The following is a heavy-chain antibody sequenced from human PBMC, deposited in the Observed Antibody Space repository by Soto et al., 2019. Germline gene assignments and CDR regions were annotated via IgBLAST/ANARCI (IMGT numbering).Heavy chain of an antibody. CDR1: GFSLRDHA. V-gene: IGHV3-23*01. CDR2: ISGSEDRT. J-gene: IGHJ4*02. Sequence: LQSGGGVVHPGESLRLSCAASGFSLRDHALSWVRQAPGGGLEWVSGISGSEDRTNYADFVRGRFIISKDRAKNTLYLDLSGLRVDDTAVYFCGRTYTGGWGQGTLVTVSS. D-gene: IGHD3-10*01. CDR3: GRTYTGG.